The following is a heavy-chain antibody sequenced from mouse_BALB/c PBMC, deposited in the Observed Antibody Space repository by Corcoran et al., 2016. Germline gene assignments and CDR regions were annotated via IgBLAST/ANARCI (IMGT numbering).Heavy chain of an antibody. D-gene: IGHD1-2*01. Sequence: QVTLKESGPGILQPSQTLSLTCSFSGFSLSTSGMGVSWIRQPSGKGLEWLAHIYWDDDKRYNPSLKSRLTISKDTSSNQVFLKITSVDTADTATYYCARRTTATDFDYWGQGTTLTVSS. CDR1: GFSLSTSGMG. CDR2: IYWDDDK. J-gene: IGHJ2*01. V-gene: IGHV8-12*01. CDR3: ARRTTATDFDY.